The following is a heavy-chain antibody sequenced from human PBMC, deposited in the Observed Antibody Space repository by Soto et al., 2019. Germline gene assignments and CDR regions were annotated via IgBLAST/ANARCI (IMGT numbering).Heavy chain of an antibody. CDR1: GGSISSGGYY. D-gene: IGHD2-2*01. CDR3: ARGGRRCPGMDV. Sequence: QVQLQESGPGLVKPSQTLSLTCTVSGGSISSGGYYWSWIRQHPGEGMEWIGYIYYSGSTYYNPSLKSRVTIAVDTSKNQFSLKVSSVTASDTAVYYCARGGRRCPGMDVWGQGTTVTVSS. CDR2: IYYSGST. V-gene: IGHV4-31*03. J-gene: IGHJ6*02.